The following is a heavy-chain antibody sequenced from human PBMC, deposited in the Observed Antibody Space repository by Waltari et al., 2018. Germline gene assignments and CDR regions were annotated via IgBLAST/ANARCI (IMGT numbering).Heavy chain of an antibody. J-gene: IGHJ4*02. D-gene: IGHD3-22*01. CDR2: IRGKSYGGTT. Sequence: EVQLVESGGGWVQPGRSLRLSCTASGFNFAVYAMTWVRQAPGKGLEWVGFIRGKSYGGTTEYASSVKDRFIISRDDSKSIAYLQMNNLKIEDTAVYFCTSPHDSSGYSPGDLDYWGQGTLVTVSS. CDR3: TSPHDSSGYSPGDLDY. V-gene: IGHV3-49*04. CDR1: GFNFAVYA.